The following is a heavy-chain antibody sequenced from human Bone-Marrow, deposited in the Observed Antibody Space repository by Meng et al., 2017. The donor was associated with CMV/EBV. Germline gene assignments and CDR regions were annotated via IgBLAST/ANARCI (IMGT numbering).Heavy chain of an antibody. CDR1: GGSFSGYY. CDR3: ATVGLGMNWFDP. V-gene: IGHV4-34*01. J-gene: IGHJ5*02. Sequence: QVQRQQCGSGLLKPSETLSLTCDVYGGSFSGYYWSWIRQPPGKGLEWIAEINHSGNTNYNPSLKSRVTISVDTSKNQFSLKLSSVTAADTAVYYCATVGLGMNWFDPWGQGTLVTVSS. CDR2: INHSGNT.